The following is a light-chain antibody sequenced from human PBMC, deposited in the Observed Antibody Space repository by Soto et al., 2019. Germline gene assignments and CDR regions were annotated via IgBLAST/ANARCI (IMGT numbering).Light chain of an antibody. J-gene: IGKJ4*01. Sequence: DIQMTQSPSFVSASVGYRFTITCRASQAVSTWLAWYQKKPGDAPKLLIYAASTLRSGVPSRLRGSGSGTDLTITIRSMKTEDFETYYCQQSNSFTRTFGGGTKVDIK. CDR3: QQSNSFTRT. CDR1: QAVSTW. V-gene: IGKV1-12*01. CDR2: AAS.